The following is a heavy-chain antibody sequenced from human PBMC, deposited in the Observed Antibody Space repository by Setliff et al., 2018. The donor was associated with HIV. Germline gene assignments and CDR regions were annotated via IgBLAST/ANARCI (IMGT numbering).Heavy chain of an antibody. CDR3: AKDKYYSDHTDNSPLDS. D-gene: IGHD3-22*01. V-gene: IGHV3-30*02. Sequence: PGGSLRLSCAASGFTFRQYGMHWVRQAPGKGLEWVAFVRFDGSDRYYLDSVKGRFTISRDTSKSTVYLQMNSLRTEETALYYCAKDKYYSDHTDNSPLDSWGRGTPVTVSS. CDR1: GFTFRQYG. CDR2: VRFDGSDR. J-gene: IGHJ4*02.